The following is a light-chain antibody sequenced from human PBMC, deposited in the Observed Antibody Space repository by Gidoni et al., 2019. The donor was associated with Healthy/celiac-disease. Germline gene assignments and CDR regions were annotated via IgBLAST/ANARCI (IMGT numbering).Light chain of an antibody. J-gene: IGKJ1*01. CDR1: QSVSSY. CDR3: QQRRET. CDR2: DAS. V-gene: IGKV3-11*01. Sequence: EIVLTQSPATLSLSPGERATLSCRASQSVSSYLAWYQQKPGQAPRLLIYDASNRATGIPARFSGSGSGTDFTLTISSLEPEDFAVYYCQQRRETFAQGTKVEIK.